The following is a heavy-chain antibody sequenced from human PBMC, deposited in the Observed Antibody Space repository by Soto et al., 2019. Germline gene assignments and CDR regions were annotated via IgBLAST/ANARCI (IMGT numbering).Heavy chain of an antibody. Sequence: PGGSLRLSCAASGFTFSSYGMHWVRQAPGKGLVWVSRINSDGSSTSYADSVKGRFTISRDNAKNTLYLQMNSLRAEDTAVYYCAKSGVDYYDSSGYYHNWFDPWGQGTLVTVSS. CDR3: AKSGVDYYDSSGYYHNWFDP. D-gene: IGHD3-22*01. CDR2: INSDGSST. J-gene: IGHJ5*02. CDR1: GFTFSSYG. V-gene: IGHV3-74*01.